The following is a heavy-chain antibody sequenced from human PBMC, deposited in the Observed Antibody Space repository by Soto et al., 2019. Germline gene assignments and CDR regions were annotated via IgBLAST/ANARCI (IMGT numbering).Heavy chain of an antibody. CDR2: ISGSGGST. CDR3: AKDRGFGVVINFSDY. D-gene: IGHD3-3*01. CDR1: GFTFSSYS. J-gene: IGHJ4*02. Sequence: GGSLRLSCAASGFTFSSYSMSWVRQAPGKGLEWVSAISGSGGSTYYADSVKGRFTISRDNSKNTLYLQMNSLRAEDTAVYYCAKDRGFGVVINFSDYWGQGTLVTSPQ. V-gene: IGHV3-23*01.